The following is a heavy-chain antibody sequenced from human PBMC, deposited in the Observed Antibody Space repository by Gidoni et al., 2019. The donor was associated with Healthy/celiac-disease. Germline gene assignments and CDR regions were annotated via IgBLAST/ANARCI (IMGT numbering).Heavy chain of an antibody. Sequence: QVQLVESGGGVVQPGRSLRLPCAAAGFTISRYGRHWVRQAPGKGLEWVAVIWYDGSNKYYADSVKGRFTISRDNSKNTLYLQMNSLRAEDTAVYYCARDSVYFLVGSGSYLGWIDYWGQGTLVTVSS. V-gene: IGHV3-33*01. CDR3: ARDSVYFLVGSGSYLGWIDY. J-gene: IGHJ4*02. D-gene: IGHD1-26*01. CDR1: GFTISRYG. CDR2: IWYDGSNK.